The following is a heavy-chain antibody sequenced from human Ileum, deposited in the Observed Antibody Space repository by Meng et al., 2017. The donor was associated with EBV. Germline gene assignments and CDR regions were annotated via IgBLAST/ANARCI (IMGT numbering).Heavy chain of an antibody. V-gene: IGHV4-4*02. J-gene: IGHJ4*02. CDR2: IHHTEST. CDR1: GGSISSSNG. D-gene: IGHD3-22*01. CDR3: ARESYSDSSGYYSLDY. Sequence: QGRRRHSGQGLGEPSGARSLTCAVSGGSISSSNGWSWVRQAPGKGLEWIGEIHHTESTNYNPSLKSRVTISVDKSKNQFSLKLSSVTAADTAVYYCARESYSDSSGYYSLDYWGQGSLVTVSS.